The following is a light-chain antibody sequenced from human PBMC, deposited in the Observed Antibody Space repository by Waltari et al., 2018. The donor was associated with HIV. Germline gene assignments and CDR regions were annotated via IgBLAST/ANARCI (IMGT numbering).Light chain of an antibody. CDR3: QSYDSSLV. CDR2: GNS. CDR1: SSNIGAGYD. Sequence: QSVLTQPPSVSGAPGQRVTLSCTWSSSNIGAGYDVHWYQQLPGKAPKLLIYGNSNRPSGVPDRFSGSKSGTSASLAITGLQAEDEADYYCQSYDSSLVFGGGTKLTVL. J-gene: IGLJ2*01. V-gene: IGLV1-40*01.